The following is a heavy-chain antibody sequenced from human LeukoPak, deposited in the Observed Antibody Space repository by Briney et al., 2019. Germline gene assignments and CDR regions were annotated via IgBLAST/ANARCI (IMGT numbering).Heavy chain of an antibody. CDR1: GFTFSDYY. CDR3: ARGWGSGSYYEYYFDY. CDR2: ISSSGSTI. V-gene: IGHV3-11*01. Sequence: GGSLRLSCAASGFTFSDYYMSWICQAPGKGLEWVSYISSSGSTIYYADSVKGRFTISRDNAKNSLYLQMNSLRAEDTAVYYCARGWGSGSYYEYYFDYWGQGTLVTVSS. J-gene: IGHJ4*02. D-gene: IGHD3-10*01.